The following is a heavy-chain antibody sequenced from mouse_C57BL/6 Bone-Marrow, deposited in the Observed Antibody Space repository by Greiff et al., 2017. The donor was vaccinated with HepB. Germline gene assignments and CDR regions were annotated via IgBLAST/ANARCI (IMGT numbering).Heavy chain of an antibody. CDR1: GFTFSDYG. Sequence: DVKLVESGGGLVKPGGSLKLSCAASGFTFSDYGMHWVRQAPEKGLEWVAYISSGSSTIYYADTVKGRFTISRDNAKNTLFLQMTSLRSEDTAMYYCATTMIRRAWFAYWGQGTLVTVSA. D-gene: IGHD2-4*01. J-gene: IGHJ3*01. CDR3: ATTMIRRAWFAY. V-gene: IGHV5-17*01. CDR2: ISSGSSTI.